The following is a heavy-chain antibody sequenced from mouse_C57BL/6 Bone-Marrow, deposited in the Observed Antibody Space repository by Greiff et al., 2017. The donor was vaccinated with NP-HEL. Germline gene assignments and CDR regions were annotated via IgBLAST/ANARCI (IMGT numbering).Heavy chain of an antibody. CDR3: VGSNWDASWYFDV. J-gene: IGHJ1*03. V-gene: IGHV1-85*01. D-gene: IGHD4-1*01. Sequence: QVQLQQSGPELVKPGASVKLSCKASGYTFTSYDINWVKQRPGQGLEWIGWIYPRDGSTKYNEKFKGKATLTVDTSSSTAYMELHSLTSEDSAVYFCVGSNWDASWYFDVWGTGTTVTVSS. CDR1: GYTFTSYD. CDR2: IYPRDGST.